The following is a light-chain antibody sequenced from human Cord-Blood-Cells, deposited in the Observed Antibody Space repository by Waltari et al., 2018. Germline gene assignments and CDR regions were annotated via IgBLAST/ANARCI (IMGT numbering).Light chain of an antibody. CDR1: QSISSY. J-gene: IGKJ4*01. CDR3: QQSYSTPLT. Sequence: DIQITQSPSSLSASVGDRVTITCRASQSISSYLNWYQQKPGNAPKLLIYAASRLQSGVPSRCSGKGSGTEFTLTISSLQPEDVATYYCQQSYSTPLTFGGGTNVEFK. V-gene: IGKV1-39*01. CDR2: AAS.